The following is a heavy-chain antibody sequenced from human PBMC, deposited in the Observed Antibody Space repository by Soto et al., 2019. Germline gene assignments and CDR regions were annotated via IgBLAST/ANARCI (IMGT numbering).Heavy chain of an antibody. CDR3: ARVARRDGFDI. Sequence: SVKVSCKASGGTFRSYAISWVRQPPGQGLEWMGGIIPIFGTGNFAQKFQGRVTNTADESTSTAYMELSSLRCEDRVVYYCARVARRDGFDIWGQGTMVTVSS. J-gene: IGHJ3*02. CDR1: GGTFRSYA. V-gene: IGHV1-69*13. CDR2: IIPIFGTG.